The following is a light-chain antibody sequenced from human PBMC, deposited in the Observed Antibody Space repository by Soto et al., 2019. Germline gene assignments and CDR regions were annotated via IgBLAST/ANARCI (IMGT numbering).Light chain of an antibody. CDR2: DAS. CDR3: QQYNTYPYT. CDR1: QSIYRW. J-gene: IGKJ2*01. V-gene: IGKV1-5*01. Sequence: DIQMTQSPSTLSASVGDRLTITCRASQSIYRWLAWYQQKPGKAPKLLIYDASSLESGVPSRFSGSGSGTDFTLTVSSLQPDEFAEYYCQQYNTYPYTCGQGTKREIK.